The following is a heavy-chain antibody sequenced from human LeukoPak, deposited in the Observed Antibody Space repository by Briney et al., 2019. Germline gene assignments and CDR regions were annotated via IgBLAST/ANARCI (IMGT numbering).Heavy chain of an antibody. CDR2: IKSKSDGGTT. D-gene: IGHD3-3*01. J-gene: IGHJ4*02. CDR3: TTGHPTVSFGVVISIDY. Sequence: PGGSLRLSCAASGFTFSSYAMSWVRQAPGKGLEWVGRIKSKSDGGTTDYAAPVRGRVTISREDSKNALYLQMNSLKTEDTGVYYCTTGHPTVSFGVVISIDYWGQGTLVTVSS. CDR1: GFTFSSYA. V-gene: IGHV3-15*01.